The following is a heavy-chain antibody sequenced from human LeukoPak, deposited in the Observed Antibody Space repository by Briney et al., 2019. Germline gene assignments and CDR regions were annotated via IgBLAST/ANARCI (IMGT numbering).Heavy chain of an antibody. CDR2: ISSSSSYI. V-gene: IGHV3-21*01. D-gene: IGHD5-12*01. CDR3: ARTHNEYSAFDY. CDR1: GFTFSSYS. Sequence: GGSLRLSCAASGFTFSSYSMNWVRQAPGKGLEWVSSISSSSSYIYYADSVKGRFTISRDNAKNTLYLQMNSLRAEDTAVYYCARTHNEYSAFDYWGQGTLVTVSS. J-gene: IGHJ4*02.